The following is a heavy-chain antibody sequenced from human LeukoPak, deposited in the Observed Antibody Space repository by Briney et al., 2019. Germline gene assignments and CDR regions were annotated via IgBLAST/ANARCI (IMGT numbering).Heavy chain of an antibody. CDR2: ISGSGGST. Sequence: PGGSLRLSCAASGFTFSSYAMSWVRQAPGKGLEWVSAISGSGGSTYYADSVKGRFTISRDNSKNTLYLQMNSLRAEDTAVYYCARDNLAGRGYYYGMDVWGQGTTVTVSS. J-gene: IGHJ6*02. V-gene: IGHV3-23*01. CDR3: ARDNLAGRGYYYGMDV. CDR1: GFTFSSYA.